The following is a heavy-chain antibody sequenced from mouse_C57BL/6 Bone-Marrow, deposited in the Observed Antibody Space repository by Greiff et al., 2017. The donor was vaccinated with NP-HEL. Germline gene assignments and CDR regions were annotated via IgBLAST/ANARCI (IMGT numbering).Heavy chain of an antibody. D-gene: IGHD2-2*01. CDR2: ISSGGDYI. CDR1: GFTFSSYA. J-gene: IGHJ4*01. CDR3: TRAPYGYDEGDY. V-gene: IGHV5-9-1*02. Sequence: EVKLMESGEGLVKPGGSLKLSCAASGFTFSSYAMSWVRQTPEKRLEWVAYISSGGDYIYYADTVKGRFTISRDNARNTLYLQMSSLKSEDTAMYYCTRAPYGYDEGDYWGQGTSVTVSS.